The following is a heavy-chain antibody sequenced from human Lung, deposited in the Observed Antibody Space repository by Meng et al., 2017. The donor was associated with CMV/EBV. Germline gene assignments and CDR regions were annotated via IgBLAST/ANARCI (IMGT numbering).Heavy chain of an antibody. CDR3: ARDAPGRSGDAFSL. Sequence: SETLSLTCTVSGGSISSRTYYWSWLRQPPGKGLDWIGSVYYSGSPHYNPSLKSRVTISVATSKNQFSLTLRSVTAADTAVYYCARDAPGRSGDAFSLWGQGTMVTVSS. CDR1: GGSISSRTYY. V-gene: IGHV4-39*07. J-gene: IGHJ3*01. CDR2: VYYSGSP. D-gene: IGHD1-26*01.